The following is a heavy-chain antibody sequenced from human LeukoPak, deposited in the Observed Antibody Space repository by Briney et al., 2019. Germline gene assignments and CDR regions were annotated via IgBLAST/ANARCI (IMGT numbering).Heavy chain of an antibody. D-gene: IGHD3-10*01. CDR2: IYPGDSDT. V-gene: IGHV5-51*01. Sequence: PGESLKISCKGSGYSFTNYWIGWVRQMPGKGLEWMGIIYPGDSDTRYSPSFEGQVTISVDKSISTAYLQWSSLKASDTAMYYCARQTRDGSGSRGYSFDFWGQGTLVTVSS. CDR1: GYSFTNYW. J-gene: IGHJ4*02. CDR3: ARQTRDGSGSRGYSFDF.